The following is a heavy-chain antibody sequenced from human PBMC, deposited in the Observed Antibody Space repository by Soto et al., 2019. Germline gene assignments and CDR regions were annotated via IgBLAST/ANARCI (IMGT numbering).Heavy chain of an antibody. CDR1: GYTFTNYG. CDR2: ISGYNGYT. V-gene: IGHV1-18*01. D-gene: IGHD6-13*01. CDR3: VRVAPEIAAVDY. Sequence: QVQLVQSGAEVKRPGASVKVSCKTSGYTFTNYGISWVRQAPGQGLEWMGWISGYNGYTKYAQNRQGSVTMTTDTSTSTAYMELRILRSDDTAVYYCVRVAPEIAAVDYWGQGTLVTVSS. J-gene: IGHJ4*02.